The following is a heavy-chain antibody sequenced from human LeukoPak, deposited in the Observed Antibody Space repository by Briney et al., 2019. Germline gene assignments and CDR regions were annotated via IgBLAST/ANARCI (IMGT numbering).Heavy chain of an antibody. J-gene: IGHJ4*02. CDR1: GFTFSSYS. CDR2: ISSSRSYI. Sequence: GGSLRLSCAASGFTFSSYSMNWVRQAPGKGLEWVSSISSSRSYIYYADSVKGRFTISRDNAKNSLYLQMNSLRAEDTAVYYCARDGSWDYWGQGTLVTVSS. V-gene: IGHV3-21*01. D-gene: IGHD6-13*01. CDR3: ARDGSWDY.